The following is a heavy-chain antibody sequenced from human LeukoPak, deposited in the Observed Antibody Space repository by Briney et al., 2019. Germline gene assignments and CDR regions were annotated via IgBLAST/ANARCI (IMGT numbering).Heavy chain of an antibody. J-gene: IGHJ4*02. CDR3: AKDALSGWYYFDY. Sequence: GGSLRLSCAASGFTFSSYAMHWVRQAPGKGLEWVAVISYDGSNKYYADSVKGRFTISRDNSKNTLYLQMNSLRAEDTAVYYCAKDALSGWYYFDYWGQGTLVTVSS. CDR2: ISYDGSNK. D-gene: IGHD6-19*01. V-gene: IGHV3-30-3*01. CDR1: GFTFSSYA.